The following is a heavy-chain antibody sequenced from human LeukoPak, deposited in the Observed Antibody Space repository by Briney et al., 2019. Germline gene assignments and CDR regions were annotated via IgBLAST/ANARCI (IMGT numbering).Heavy chain of an antibody. V-gene: IGHV3-9*01. CDR1: GFTFDDYA. J-gene: IGHJ4*02. D-gene: IGHD6-13*01. CDR3: VKVTAAGFIDY. Sequence: VRSLRLSCAASGFTFDDYAMHWVRQAPGKGLDSVSGIGWNGGGIVYADSVKGRFTISRDNAKISLLLQMNSLGAEDTALYYCVKVTAAGFIDYWGQGTLVIVSS. CDR2: IGWNGGGI.